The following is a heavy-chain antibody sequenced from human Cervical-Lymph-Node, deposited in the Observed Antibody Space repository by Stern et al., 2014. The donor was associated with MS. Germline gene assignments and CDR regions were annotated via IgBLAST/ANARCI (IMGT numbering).Heavy chain of an antibody. Sequence: EVQLVESGGDLIQPGGSLRLSCAASGFPVSSNYMSWVRPAPGTGLEWVSVIYSGGSTSYAGSGKGRFTISRDNSKNTLYLQMNSLRAEDTAVYYCARVAQYGSYYYYGMDVWGQGTTVTVSS. CDR3: ARVAQYGSYYYYGMDV. D-gene: IGHD2-2*01. CDR2: IYSGGST. CDR1: GFPVSSNY. V-gene: IGHV3-53*01. J-gene: IGHJ6*02.